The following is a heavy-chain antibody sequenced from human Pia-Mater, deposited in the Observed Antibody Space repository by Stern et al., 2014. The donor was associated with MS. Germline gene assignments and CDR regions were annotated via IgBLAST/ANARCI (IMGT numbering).Heavy chain of an antibody. V-gene: IGHV3-21*01. CDR2: ISSGGSYI. CDR3: ARGRGGNYRYYFDY. CDR1: GFTFSSYS. Sequence: EVQLVESGGGLVKPGGPLRLSGAASGFTFSSYSMNWVRQAPGKGLEGVASISSGGSYIYYADSLKGRFTISRDNAKNSLYLQMNSLRAEDTAVYYCARGRGGNYRYYFDYWGQGTLVTVSS. D-gene: IGHD4-23*01. J-gene: IGHJ4*02.